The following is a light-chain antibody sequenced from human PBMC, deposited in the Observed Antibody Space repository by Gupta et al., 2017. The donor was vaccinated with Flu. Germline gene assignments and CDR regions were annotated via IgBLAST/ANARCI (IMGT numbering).Light chain of an antibody. CDR3: QQRSDLPRYT. CDR2: DAF. V-gene: IGKV3-11*01. Sequence: VLTHSPATQSLSPGQSAVLSCRASQSVRPSIAWYQQKPGQTPRILMFDAFTRAAGIPARFSGSGSGTDFTLTIISLEPEDFAMYYCQQRSDLPRYTFGQGTKLEIK. J-gene: IGKJ2*01. CDR1: QSVRPS.